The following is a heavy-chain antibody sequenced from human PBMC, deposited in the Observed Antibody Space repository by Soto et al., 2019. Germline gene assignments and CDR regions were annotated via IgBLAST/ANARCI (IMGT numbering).Heavy chain of an antibody. CDR3: ARGSRYFDWLPDY. CDR1: GGSIRSYY. J-gene: IGHJ4*02. V-gene: IGHV4-4*07. D-gene: IGHD3-9*01. CDR2: MHSSGSI. Sequence: PSETLSLTCSVSGGSIRSYYWSWIRQPAGKGLEWIGRMHSSGSINYNPSLKSRVTLSVDTSKNQFSLNLTLVTAADTAVYYCARGSRYFDWLPDYWGQGILVTVSS.